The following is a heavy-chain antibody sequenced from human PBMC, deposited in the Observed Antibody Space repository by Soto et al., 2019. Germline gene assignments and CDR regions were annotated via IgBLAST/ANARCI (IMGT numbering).Heavy chain of an antibody. D-gene: IGHD5-18*01. CDR2: IYYSGST. V-gene: IGHV4-31*03. CDR3: ARRYGSCFDY. CDR1: GASITSGGYY. Sequence: SETLSLTCTVSGASITSGGYYWSWIRQHPGKGLEWIGYIYYSGSTYYNPSLQSRVTISVDTSKNQFSLKLSSVTAADTAVYYCARRYGSCFDYWGQGTLVTVSS. J-gene: IGHJ4*02.